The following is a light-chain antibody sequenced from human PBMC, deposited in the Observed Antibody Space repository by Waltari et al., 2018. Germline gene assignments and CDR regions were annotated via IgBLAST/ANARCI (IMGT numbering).Light chain of an antibody. CDR1: QSVGRS. J-gene: IGKJ1*01. V-gene: IGKV3-20*01. CDR3: QHYVRLPVT. CDR2: GAS. Sequence: EIVLTQSPGTLSLSPGERATLSCRAIQSVGRSLAWYQQKPGQAPRLLLYGASSTATGVPDRFSGSGSGTDFSLTISRLEPEDFAVYYCQHYVRLPVTFGQGTKVEIK.